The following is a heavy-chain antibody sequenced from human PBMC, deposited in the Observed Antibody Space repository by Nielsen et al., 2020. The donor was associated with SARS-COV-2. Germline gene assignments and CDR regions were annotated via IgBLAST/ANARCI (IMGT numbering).Heavy chain of an antibody. CDR2: ISYDGSNK. Sequence: GEFLKISCAASGFTFSSYGMHWVRQAPGKGLEWVAVISYDGSNKYYADSVKGRFTISRDDSKNTAYLQMNSLKTEDTAVYYCTRVSEMGATAAYYYGMDVWGQGTTVTVSS. CDR3: TRVSEMGATAAYYYGMDV. J-gene: IGHJ6*02. D-gene: IGHD1-26*01. CDR1: GFTFSSYG. V-gene: IGHV3-30*03.